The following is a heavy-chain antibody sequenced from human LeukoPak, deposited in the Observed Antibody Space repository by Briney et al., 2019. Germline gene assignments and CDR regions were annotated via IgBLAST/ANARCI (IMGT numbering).Heavy chain of an antibody. V-gene: IGHV1-18*01. J-gene: IGHJ4*02. CDR2: ISTYNGNT. D-gene: IGHD6-13*01. Sequence: ASVKVSCKASGYTFTSYGILWVRQAPGQGLEWMGWISTYNGNTNYAQKLQGRVTMTTDTSTSTAYMELRSLRSDDTAVYYCARVAAADYFDYWGQGTLVTVSS. CDR1: GYTFTSYG. CDR3: ARVAAADYFDY.